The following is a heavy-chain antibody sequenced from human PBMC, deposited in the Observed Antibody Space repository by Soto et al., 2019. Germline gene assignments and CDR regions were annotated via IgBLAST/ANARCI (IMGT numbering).Heavy chain of an antibody. CDR1: GGSISSGGYY. CDR3: ARENYYDRSGYFDY. J-gene: IGHJ4*02. Sequence: SETLSLTCTVSGGSISSGGYYWSWIRQHPGKGLEWIGYIYYSGSTSSNPSLKSRVTISVDTSKNQFSLKLSSVTAADTAVYYCARENYYDRSGYFDYWGQGPLVTVSS. D-gene: IGHD3-22*01. V-gene: IGHV4-31*03. CDR2: IYYSGST.